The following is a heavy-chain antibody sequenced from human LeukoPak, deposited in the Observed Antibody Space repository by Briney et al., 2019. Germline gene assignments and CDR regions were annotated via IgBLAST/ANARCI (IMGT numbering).Heavy chain of an antibody. CDR3: ARTTYYYGSGSYYDDFDY. J-gene: IGHJ4*02. CDR1: GGSISSGSYY. Sequence: SETLSFTCTDSGGSISSGSYYWSWIRQPAGKGLEWIGRIYTSGSTNYNPSLKSRVTISVDTSKNQFSLKLSSVTAADTAVYYCARTTYYYGSGSYYDDFDYWGQGTLVTVSS. V-gene: IGHV4-61*02. D-gene: IGHD3-10*01. CDR2: IYTSGST.